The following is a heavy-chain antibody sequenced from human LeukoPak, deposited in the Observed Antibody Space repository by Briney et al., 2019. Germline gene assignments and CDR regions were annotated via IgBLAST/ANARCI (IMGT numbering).Heavy chain of an antibody. Sequence: SVKVSCKASGGTFSSYAISWVRQAPGQGLEWMGGIIPIFGTANYAQKFQGRVTITADESTSTAYMELSSLRSEDTAVYYCARGYCSGGSCLDYYYIDVWGKGTTVTISS. CDR3: ARGYCSGGSCLDYYYIDV. J-gene: IGHJ6*03. CDR1: GGTFSSYA. D-gene: IGHD2-15*01. CDR2: IIPIFGTA. V-gene: IGHV1-69*13.